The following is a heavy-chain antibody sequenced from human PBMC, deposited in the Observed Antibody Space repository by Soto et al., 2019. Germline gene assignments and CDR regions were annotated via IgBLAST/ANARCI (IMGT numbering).Heavy chain of an antibody. Sequence: QVQLVESGGGVVQPGRSLRLSCAASGFTFSDYGMHWVRQAPGKGLEWVAYISYDGSNKYSGDSVKGRFTMSRDNSQNTVYLQMNSLRPEDTAVYHCAKDSGGGSHHHYYGLDVGGQGTTVIVSS. CDR2: ISYDGSNK. V-gene: IGHV3-30*18. CDR3: AKDSGGGSHHHYYGLDV. CDR1: GFTFSDYG. D-gene: IGHD3-10*01. J-gene: IGHJ6*02.